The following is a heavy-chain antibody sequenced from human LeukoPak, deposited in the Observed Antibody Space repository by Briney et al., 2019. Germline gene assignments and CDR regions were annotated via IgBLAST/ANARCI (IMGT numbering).Heavy chain of an antibody. V-gene: IGHV3-74*01. Sequence: GGSLRLSCAASGFTFSSYWMHWVRQAPGKGLVWVSRINTDGSSTSYADSVKGRFTISRDNAKNTLYLQMNSLRAEDTAVYYCARGGTIPYYFDYWGQGTLVTVSS. CDR3: ARGGTIPYYFDY. D-gene: IGHD1-7*01. CDR2: INTDGSST. J-gene: IGHJ4*02. CDR1: GFTFSSYW.